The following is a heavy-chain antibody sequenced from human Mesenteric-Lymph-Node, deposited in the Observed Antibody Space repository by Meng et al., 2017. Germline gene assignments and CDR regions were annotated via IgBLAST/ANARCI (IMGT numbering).Heavy chain of an antibody. D-gene: IGHD2-2*01. CDR1: GYTFTGYY. CDR3: ARGGCSSTSCYAGFDY. Sequence: ASVNVSCKASGYTFTGYYMHWVRQAPGQGLEWMGWINPNSGGTNYAQKFQGRVTMTRDTSISTAYMELSRLRSDDTAVYYCARGGCSSTSCYAGFDYWGQGTRVTVSS. V-gene: IGHV1-2*02. J-gene: IGHJ4*02. CDR2: INPNSGGT.